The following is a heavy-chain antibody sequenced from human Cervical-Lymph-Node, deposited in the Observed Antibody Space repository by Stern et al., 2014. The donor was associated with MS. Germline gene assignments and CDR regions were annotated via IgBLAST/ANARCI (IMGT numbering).Heavy chain of an antibody. J-gene: IGHJ4*02. V-gene: IGHV2-5*02. CDR2: IYWDDDE. CDR3: ARRPGPYSSSRYDF. Sequence: QVTLRESGPTLVKPTQTLTLTCTFSGFSLSTGGVGVGWIRQPPGKALEWLALIYWDDDERYSPSLRSRLAILKDTSKNQVVLTMTNMDPVDTATYYCARRPGPYSSSRYDFWGQGTLVTVSS. CDR1: GFSLSTGGVG. D-gene: IGHD6-13*01.